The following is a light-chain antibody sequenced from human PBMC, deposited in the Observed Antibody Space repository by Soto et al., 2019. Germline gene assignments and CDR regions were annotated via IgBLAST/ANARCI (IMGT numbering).Light chain of an antibody. V-gene: IGLV1-51*01. J-gene: IGLJ1*01. Sequence: QSALTQPPSVSAAPGQRVTISCSGSSSNIGNNFVSWYQQLPGTAPKLLIYDNNKRPSGISDRFSGSKSGTSATLGITGLQTGDEADYYCGTWDSSLSAGVFGTGTKLTVL. CDR1: SSNIGNNF. CDR3: GTWDSSLSAGV. CDR2: DNN.